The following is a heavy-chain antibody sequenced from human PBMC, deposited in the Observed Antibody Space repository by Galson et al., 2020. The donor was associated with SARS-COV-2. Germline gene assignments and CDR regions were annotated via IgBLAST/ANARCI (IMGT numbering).Heavy chain of an antibody. CDR1: GTSISSGSYS. J-gene: IGHJ3*02. Sequence: SETLSLTCAVSGTSISSGSYSWNWIRQPPGKGLEWIGYISHSGGTYYNPSLKSRVTISGDRSKNQFSLRLSPVTAADTAVYYCARLHYGEYAPEACDIWGPGTRVTVAS. CDR2: ISHSGGT. CDR3: ARLHYGEYAPEACDI. V-gene: IGHV4-30-2*01. D-gene: IGHD4-17*01.